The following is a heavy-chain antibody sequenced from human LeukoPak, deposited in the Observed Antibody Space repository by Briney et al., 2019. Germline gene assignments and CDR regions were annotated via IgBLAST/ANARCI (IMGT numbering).Heavy chain of an antibody. CDR1: GFTFSNAW. Sequence: GGSLRLSCAASGFTFSNAWMSWVRQAPGKGLEWVSAISGSGGSTYYADSVKGRFTISRDNSKNTLYLQMNSLRAEDTAVYYCAKQGPIVVVAYYYYCMDVWGKGTTVTVSS. CDR2: ISGSGGST. J-gene: IGHJ6*03. V-gene: IGHV3-23*01. D-gene: IGHD3-22*01. CDR3: AKQGPIVVVAYYYYCMDV.